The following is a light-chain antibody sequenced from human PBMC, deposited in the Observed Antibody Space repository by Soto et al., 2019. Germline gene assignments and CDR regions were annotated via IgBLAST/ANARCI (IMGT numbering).Light chain of an antibody. CDR1: SSDVGGYNY. CDR3: CSYAGTYSSYVV. Sequence: QSALTQPRSVSGSHGQSVTLSCTGTSSDVGGYNYVSWYQHHPGKAPKLIIYDVSKRPSGVPDRFPGSKSGNTDSLTISGLHAEDEANYYCCSYAGTYSSYVVFGGGTKVTVL. V-gene: IGLV2-11*01. CDR2: DVS. J-gene: IGLJ2*01.